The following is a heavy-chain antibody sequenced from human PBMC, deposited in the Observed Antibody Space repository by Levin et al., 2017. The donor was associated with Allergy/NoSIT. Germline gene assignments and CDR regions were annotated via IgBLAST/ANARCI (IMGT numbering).Heavy chain of an antibody. V-gene: IGHV3-33*01. CDR2: IWYDGSNK. CDR3: ARARGDYGDRPAFSLTGLPGYYFDY. Sequence: GGSLRLSCAASGFTFSSYGMHWVRQAPGKGLEWVAVIWYDGSNKYYADSVKGRFTISRDNSKNTLYLQMNSLRAEDTAVYYCARARGDYGDRPAFSLTGLPGYYFDYWGQGTLVTVSS. CDR1: GFTFSSYG. J-gene: IGHJ4*02. D-gene: IGHD4-17*01.